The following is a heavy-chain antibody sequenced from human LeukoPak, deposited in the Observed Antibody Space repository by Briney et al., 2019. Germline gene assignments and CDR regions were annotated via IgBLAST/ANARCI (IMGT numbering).Heavy chain of an antibody. CDR3: ARAGQDGSGRWLDP. CDR2: INPKNGGT. CDR1: GYTFTDYY. D-gene: IGHD1-26*01. J-gene: IGHJ5*02. Sequence: ASVKVSCKASGYTFTDYYMHCVRQAPGQGLECMGCINPKNGGTNYIEKFQGRVTMTRDTSIRTVYMEVSRLRSDDTAVYYCARAGQDGSGRWLDPWGQGTLVTVSS. V-gene: IGHV1-2*02.